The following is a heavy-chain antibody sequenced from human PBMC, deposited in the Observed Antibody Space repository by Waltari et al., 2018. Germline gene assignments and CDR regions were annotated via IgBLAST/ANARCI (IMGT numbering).Heavy chain of an antibody. CDR1: GYSISSGYY. Sequence: QVQLQESGPGLVKPSETLSLTCAVSGYSISSGYYWGWIRQPPGKGLEWIGSIYHSGRTYYNPSLKSRVTISVDTSKNQFSLKLSSVTAADTAVYYCARGTSSSWAYYFDYWGQGTLVTVSS. D-gene: IGHD6-13*01. J-gene: IGHJ4*02. V-gene: IGHV4-38-2*01. CDR3: ARGTSSSWAYYFDY. CDR2: IYHSGRT.